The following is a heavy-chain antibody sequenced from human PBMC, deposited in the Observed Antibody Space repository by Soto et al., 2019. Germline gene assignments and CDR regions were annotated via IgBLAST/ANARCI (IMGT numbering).Heavy chain of an antibody. V-gene: IGHV3-21*01. CDR1: GFTFSSYS. D-gene: IGHD3-9*01. CDR2: ISSSSSYI. CDR3: ARSGAYYDILTGYYRSAFDI. J-gene: IGHJ3*02. Sequence: EVQLVESGGGLVKPGGSLRLSCAASGFTFSSYSMNWVRQAPGKGLEWVSSISSSSSYIYYADSVKGRFTISRDNAKNSLYLQMNSLRAEDTAVYYCARSGAYYDILTGYYRSAFDIWGQGTMVTVSS.